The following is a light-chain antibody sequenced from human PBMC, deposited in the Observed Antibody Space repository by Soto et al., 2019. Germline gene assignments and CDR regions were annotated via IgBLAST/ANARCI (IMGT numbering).Light chain of an antibody. CDR1: QGISSY. CDR2: AES. CDR3: KHRMNWPLN. J-gene: IGKJ5*01. V-gene: IGKV1-8*01. Sequence: ILMSRSPSSLSDCTGARATITFRASQGISSYLAWYKKKQGKDTKILIYAESTLQSGVKSRFSGSVSGKDLTLTIRSIQPEDWAVDYCKHRMNWPLNFGQGTRLDIK.